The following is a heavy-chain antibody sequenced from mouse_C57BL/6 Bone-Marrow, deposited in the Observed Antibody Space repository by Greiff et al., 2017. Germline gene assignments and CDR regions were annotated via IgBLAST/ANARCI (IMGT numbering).Heavy chain of an antibody. CDR2: IYPGDGDT. CDR3: ARSRDWYYVSWFAY. Sequence: LQESGPELVKPGASVKISCKASGYAFSSSWMNWVKQRPGKGLEWIGRIYPGDGDTNYNGKFKGKATMTADKSSSTAYMQLSSLTSEDSAFYFCARSRDWYYVSWFAYWGQGTLVTVYA. V-gene: IGHV1-82*01. J-gene: IGHJ3*01. CDR1: GYAFSSSW. D-gene: IGHD1-1*01.